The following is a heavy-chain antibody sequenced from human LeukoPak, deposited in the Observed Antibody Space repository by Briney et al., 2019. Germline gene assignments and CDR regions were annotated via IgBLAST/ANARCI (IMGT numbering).Heavy chain of an antibody. Sequence: GGSLRLSCAASGFTFSSYAMSWVRQAPGKGLEWVSGISGGGGSTYYADSVKGRFTISRDNSRNTLYLQMNSLRGEDTAVYYCAKGIGGVIVKSLLHSAFDIWGRGTMVTVSS. CDR1: GFTFSSYA. CDR2: ISGGGGST. J-gene: IGHJ3*02. V-gene: IGHV3-23*01. D-gene: IGHD3-16*02. CDR3: AKGIGGVIVKSLLHSAFDI.